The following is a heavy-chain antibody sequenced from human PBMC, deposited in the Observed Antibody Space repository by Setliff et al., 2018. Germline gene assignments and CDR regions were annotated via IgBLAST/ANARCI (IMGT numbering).Heavy chain of an antibody. CDR1: GGSISSGSYY. CDR2: IYTSGST. V-gene: IGHV4-61*09. J-gene: IGHJ6*03. D-gene: IGHD3-10*01. Sequence: SETLSLTCTVSGGSISSGSYYWSWIRQPAGKGLEWIGHIYTSGSTNYNPSLKSRVTISVDTSKNQFSLKLSSVTAADTAVYYCARASRFGTIVYKGDYYMDVWGKGTTVTVSS. CDR3: ARASRFGTIVYKGDYYMDV.